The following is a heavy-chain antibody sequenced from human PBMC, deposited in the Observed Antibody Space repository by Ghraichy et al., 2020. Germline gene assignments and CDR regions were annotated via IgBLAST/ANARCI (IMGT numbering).Heavy chain of an antibody. CDR2: INHSGST. J-gene: IGHJ6*03. Sequence: SETLSLTCAVYGGSFSGYYWSWIRQPPGKGLEWIGEINHSGSTNYNPSLKSRVTISVDTSKNQFSLKLSSVTAADTTVYYCARSKGRSEYQLPRRYYYYYMDVWGKGTTVTVSS. CDR3: ARSKGRSEYQLPRRYYYYYMDV. V-gene: IGHV4-34*01. D-gene: IGHD2-2*01. CDR1: GGSFSGYY.